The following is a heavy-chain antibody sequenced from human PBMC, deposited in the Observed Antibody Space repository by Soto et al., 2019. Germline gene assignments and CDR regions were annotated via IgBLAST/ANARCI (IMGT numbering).Heavy chain of an antibody. CDR2: IWYDGSNK. CDR1: RFSLSRYG. D-gene: IGHD2-2*01. Sequence: GRSVRLASAAYRFSLSRYGMQCVRQAPGKGLEWVAVIWYDGSNKYYADSVKGRFTNSRDNSKNTLYLQMNSLRAEDTAVYYCARDFFSTQALDYWGQGTLVTVSS. V-gene: IGHV3-33*01. J-gene: IGHJ4*02. CDR3: ARDFFSTQALDY.